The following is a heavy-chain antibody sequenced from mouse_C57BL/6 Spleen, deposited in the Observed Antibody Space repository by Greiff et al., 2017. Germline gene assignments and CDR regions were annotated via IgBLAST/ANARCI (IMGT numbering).Heavy chain of an antibody. CDR2: INPSNGGT. CDR1: GYTFTSYW. D-gene: IGHD2-4*01. Sequence: VQLQQPGPELVKPGASVKLSCKASGYTFTSYWMHWVKQRPGRGLEWIGNINPSNGGTNYNEKFKSKATLTVDKSSSTAYMQLSSLTSEDSAVYYGARGDIYYDYGEFAYWGQGTLVTVSA. J-gene: IGHJ3*01. CDR3: ARGDIYYDYGEFAY. V-gene: IGHV1-53*01.